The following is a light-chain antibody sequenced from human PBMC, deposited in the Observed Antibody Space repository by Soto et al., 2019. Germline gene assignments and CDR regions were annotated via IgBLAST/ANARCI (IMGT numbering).Light chain of an antibody. V-gene: IGKV3-15*01. CDR1: QRVNIN. J-gene: IGKJ1*01. CDR3: QHYNNWPRA. CDR2: GAS. Sequence: EVEMAQTRVTLSVSPGERATLSCRASQRVNINLAWYQQKPGQAPRLLIYGASTRATGIPARFSGSGPGTDFTLTISSPQSEEFGVYYCQHYNNWPRAFGQGTKGDLK.